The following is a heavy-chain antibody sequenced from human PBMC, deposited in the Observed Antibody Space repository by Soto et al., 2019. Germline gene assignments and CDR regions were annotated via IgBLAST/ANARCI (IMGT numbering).Heavy chain of an antibody. V-gene: IGHV3-23*01. CDR3: AKSNYDFWSGYGF. CDR1: GFTFSSYA. J-gene: IGHJ4*02. CDR2: ISDSGDST. Sequence: EEQLLEYGGGLVHPGGSLRLSCAASGFTFSSYAMSWVRQAPGKGLEWVSAISDSGDSTSYADSVKGRFAIFRDNSRNTLYLQMSGLRAEDTALYYCAKSNYDFWSGYGFWGQGTLVTVSS. D-gene: IGHD3-3*01.